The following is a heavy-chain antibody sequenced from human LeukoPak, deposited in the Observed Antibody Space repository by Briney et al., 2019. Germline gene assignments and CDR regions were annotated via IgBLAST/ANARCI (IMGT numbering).Heavy chain of an antibody. D-gene: IGHD3-22*01. J-gene: IGHJ3*02. Sequence: AGGSLRLSCAASGFTFSTYGMGWVRQAPGKGLEWVSYISSSGSTIYYADSVKGRFTISRDNAKDSLYLQMNSLRAEDTAVYYCARDSQSAYYFDSSGYEDAFDIWGQGTMVTASS. CDR2: ISSSGSTI. CDR3: ARDSQSAYYFDSSGYEDAFDI. CDR1: GFTFSTYG. V-gene: IGHV3-48*04.